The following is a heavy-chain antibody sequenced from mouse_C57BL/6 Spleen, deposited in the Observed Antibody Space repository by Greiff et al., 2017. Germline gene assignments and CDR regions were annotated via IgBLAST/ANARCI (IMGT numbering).Heavy chain of an antibody. CDR1: GFTFSSYA. J-gene: IGHJ1*03. CDR3: ARVIITTVVAPRYFDV. D-gene: IGHD1-1*01. CDR2: ISDGGSYT. V-gene: IGHV5-4*01. Sequence: DVHLVESGGGLVKPGGSLKLSCAASGFTFSSYAMSWVRQTPEKRLEWVATISDGGSYTYYPDNVKGRFTISRDNAKNNLDLQMSHLKSEDTSMYYCARVIITTVVAPRYFDVWGTGTTVTVSS.